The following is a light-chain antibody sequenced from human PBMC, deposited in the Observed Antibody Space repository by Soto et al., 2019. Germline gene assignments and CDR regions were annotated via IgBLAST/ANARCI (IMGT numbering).Light chain of an antibody. V-gene: IGLV2-14*01. CDR3: SSYTSSTPYVV. Sequence: QSALTQPASVSGSPGQSITISCTGTSSDIGGYNYVSWYQQHPGKAPKLMIYEVSNRPSGVSNRFSGSKSGDTASLTISGLQAEDEAEYYCSSYTSSTPYVVFGGGTQLTVL. CDR2: EVS. CDR1: SSDIGGYNY. J-gene: IGLJ2*01.